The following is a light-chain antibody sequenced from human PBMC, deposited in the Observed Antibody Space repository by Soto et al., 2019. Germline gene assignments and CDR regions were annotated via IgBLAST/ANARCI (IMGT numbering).Light chain of an antibody. CDR2: GES. CDR3: QQANNWPYT. CDR1: QSVSDN. Sequence: EIVMTQSPATISVSPGERVTLSCPASQSVSDNLAWYQQKPGQAPRLVIYGESTRATTIPARFSGSGSGTEFTLTISSLQSEDFAVYYCQQANNWPYTFGQGTKLAIK. V-gene: IGKV3-15*01. J-gene: IGKJ2*01.